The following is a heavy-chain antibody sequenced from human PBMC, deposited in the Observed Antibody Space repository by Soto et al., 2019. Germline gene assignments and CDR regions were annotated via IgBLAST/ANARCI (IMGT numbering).Heavy chain of an antibody. CDR1: GYTFTSYG. D-gene: IGHD5-18*01. J-gene: IGHJ4*02. V-gene: IGHV1-18*01. Sequence: QVHLVQSGAEVKKPGAFLKVSCKTAGYTFTSYGIVLVRQAPGQGLEWMGWISTYNIDTKYAQKFKGRVTMSTDTSTTTAYMELTSLTSDDTAMYYCARGGFAYGYLDFWGQGTLATVSS. CDR2: ISTYNIDT. CDR3: ARGGFAYGYLDF.